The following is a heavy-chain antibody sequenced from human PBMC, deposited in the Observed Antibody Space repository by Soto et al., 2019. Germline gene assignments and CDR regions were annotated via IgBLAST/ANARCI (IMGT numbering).Heavy chain of an antibody. V-gene: IGHV5-10-1*01. D-gene: IGHD3-10*01. CDR3: ARPMAGRSYYYYGMDV. Sequence: GESLKISCKGSGYSFTSYWISWVRQMPGKGLEWMGRIDPSDSYTNYSPSFQGHVTISADKSISTAYLQWSSLKASDTAMYYCARPMAGRSYYYYGMDVWGQGTTVTVSS. CDR1: GYSFTSYW. J-gene: IGHJ6*02. CDR2: IDPSDSYT.